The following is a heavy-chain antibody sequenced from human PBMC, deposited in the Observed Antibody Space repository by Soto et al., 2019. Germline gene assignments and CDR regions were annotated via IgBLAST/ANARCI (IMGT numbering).Heavy chain of an antibody. CDR3: ARDYFTYYDILTGYPTINWFDP. Sequence: GGSLRLSCAASGFTFSSYAMHWVRQAPGKGLEWVAVISYDGSNKYYADSVKGRFTISRDNSKNTLYLQMNSLRAEDTAVYYCARDYFTYYDILTGYPTINWFDPWGQGTLVTVSS. J-gene: IGHJ5*02. V-gene: IGHV3-30-3*01. CDR1: GFTFSSYA. CDR2: ISYDGSNK. D-gene: IGHD3-9*01.